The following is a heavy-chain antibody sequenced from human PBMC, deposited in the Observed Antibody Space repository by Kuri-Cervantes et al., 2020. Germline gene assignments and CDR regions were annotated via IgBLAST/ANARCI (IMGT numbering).Heavy chain of an antibody. V-gene: IGHV1-69*13. CDR1: GATFSSYD. CDR2: IIPIFGTA. J-gene: IGHJ5*02. D-gene: IGHD3-9*01. Sequence: SVKVSCKDSGATFSSYDISWVRQAPGQGLEWMGGIIPIFGTANYAQKFQGRVTITADESTSTAYMELSSLRSEDTAVYYCARALGLVLRYFAWLTGRGNWFDPWGQGTLVTVSS. CDR3: ARALGLVLRYFAWLTGRGNWFDP.